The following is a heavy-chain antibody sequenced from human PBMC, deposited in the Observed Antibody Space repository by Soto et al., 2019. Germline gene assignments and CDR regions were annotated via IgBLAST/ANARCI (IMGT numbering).Heavy chain of an antibody. Sequence: GASVKVSCKASGGTFSSYAISWVRQAPGQGLEWMGGIIPIFGTANYAQKFQGRVTITADESTSTAYMELSSLRSEDTAVYYCARPGTRGGYDFNDYWGQGTLVTVSS. CDR3: ARPGTRGGYDFNDY. V-gene: IGHV1-69*13. J-gene: IGHJ4*02. D-gene: IGHD5-12*01. CDR2: IIPIFGTA. CDR1: GGTFSSYA.